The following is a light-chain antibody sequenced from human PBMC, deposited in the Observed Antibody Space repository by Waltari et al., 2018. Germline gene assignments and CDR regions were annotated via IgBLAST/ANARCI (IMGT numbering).Light chain of an antibody. Sequence: EIVMTQSPATLSVSPGERATLSCRASQSVSSNLAWYQQKPGQAPRLLIYGASTRATGIPVRFSGSGSGTEFTLTISSLQSVDFAVYYCQQYNNWPHPVWLTFGGGTKVEIK. CDR3: QQYNNWPHPVWLT. V-gene: IGKV3-15*01. CDR1: QSVSSN. J-gene: IGKJ4*01. CDR2: GAS.